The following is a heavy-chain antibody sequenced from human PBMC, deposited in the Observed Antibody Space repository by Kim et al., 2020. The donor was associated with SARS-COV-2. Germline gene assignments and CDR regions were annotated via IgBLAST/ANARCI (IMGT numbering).Heavy chain of an antibody. CDR3: ASVYSGSSLRVDY. CDR1: GGSISSYY. D-gene: IGHD1-26*01. CDR2: IYYSGST. Sequence: SETLSLTCTVSGGSISSYYWSWIRQPPGKGLEWIGYIYYSGSTNYNPSLKSRVTISVDTSKNQFSLKLSSVTAADTAVYYCASVYSGSSLRVDYWGQGTLVTVSS. J-gene: IGHJ4*02. V-gene: IGHV4-59*01.